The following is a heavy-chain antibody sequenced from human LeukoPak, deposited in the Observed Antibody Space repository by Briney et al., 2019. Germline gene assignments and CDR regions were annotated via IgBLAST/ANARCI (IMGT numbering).Heavy chain of an antibody. Sequence: SETLSLTCTVSGGSISSSSYYWGWIRQPPVKGLEWIGSIYYSGSTYYNPSLKSRVTISVDTSKNQFSLKLSSVTAADTAVYYCARENQWLANHDYWGQGTLVTVSS. J-gene: IGHJ4*02. CDR3: ARENQWLANHDY. CDR2: IYYSGST. CDR1: GGSISSSSYY. D-gene: IGHD6-19*01. V-gene: IGHV4-39*07.